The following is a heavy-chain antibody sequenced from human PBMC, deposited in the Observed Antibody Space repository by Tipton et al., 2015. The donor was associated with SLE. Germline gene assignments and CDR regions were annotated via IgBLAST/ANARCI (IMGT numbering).Heavy chain of an antibody. Sequence: SLRLSCTASGFTFNDYAMHLVRQAPGKGLEWVSGIRWNSRVIDYADAVKGRFTISRDNAQNSVYLEMNSLRREDTALYYCTKGDFSYNMDVWGKGTTVTVSS. J-gene: IGHJ6*03. V-gene: IGHV3-9*01. CDR1: GFTFNDYA. CDR2: IRWNSRVI. CDR3: TKGDFSYNMDV.